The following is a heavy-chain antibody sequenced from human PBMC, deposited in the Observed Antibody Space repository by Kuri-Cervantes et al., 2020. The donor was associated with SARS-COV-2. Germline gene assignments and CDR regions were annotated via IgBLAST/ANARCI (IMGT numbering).Heavy chain of an antibody. V-gene: IGHV5-51*01. CDR1: GYRFPSYW. Sequence: TVSRKGSGYRFPSYWIGWVRQMPRKGLEWMGIIYPRDTDTRYSLSFQGLVTISVDKSISTAYLQWSSLKASDTAMYYCVRRGGLDVDEVDSWGQGTLVTVSS. CDR2: IYPRDTDT. D-gene: IGHD3-10*01. J-gene: IGHJ5*01. CDR3: VRRGGLDVDEVDS.